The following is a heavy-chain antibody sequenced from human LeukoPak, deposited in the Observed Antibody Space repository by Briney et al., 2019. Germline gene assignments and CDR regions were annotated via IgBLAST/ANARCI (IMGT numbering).Heavy chain of an antibody. V-gene: IGHV3-30-3*01. D-gene: IGHD3-3*01. J-gene: IGHJ6*03. Sequence: GRSLRLSCAASGFTFSSYAMHWVRQAPGKGLEWVAVISYDGSNKYYADSVKGRFTISRDNSKNTLYLQMNSLRAEDTAVYYCARSGYYGGVYYYYYMDVWGKGTTVTVSS. CDR1: GFTFSSYA. CDR3: ARSGYYGGVYYYYYMDV. CDR2: ISYDGSNK.